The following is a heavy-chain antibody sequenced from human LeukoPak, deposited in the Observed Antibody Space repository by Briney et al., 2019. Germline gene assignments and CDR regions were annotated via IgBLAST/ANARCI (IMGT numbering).Heavy chain of an antibody. D-gene: IGHD2-15*01. CDR3: ARGILVGAYYYYGMDV. V-gene: IGHV1-69*04. CDR1: GYTFTSYA. Sequence: SVKVSCKASGYTFTSYAISWVRQAPGQGLEWMGRIIPILGIANYAQKFQGRVTITADKSTSTAYMELSSLRSEDTAVYYCARGILVGAYYYYGMDVWGQGTTVTVSS. CDR2: IIPILGIA. J-gene: IGHJ6*02.